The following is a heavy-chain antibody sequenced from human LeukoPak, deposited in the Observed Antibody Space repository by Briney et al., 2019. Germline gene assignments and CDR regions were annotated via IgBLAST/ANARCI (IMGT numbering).Heavy chain of an antibody. CDR1: GFIFSHHG. CDR2: VRQDGSER. CDR3: ARVKLEQKGTYHYYYMDV. J-gene: IGHJ6*03. D-gene: IGHD3-3*01. V-gene: IGHV3-7*01. Sequence: GGSLRLSCATSGFIFSHHGMNWVRQAPGKGLECVANVRQDGSERYYVDSVKGRFTISRDNARNSLYLKMNSLRAEDTAVYYCARVKLEQKGTYHYYYMDVWGKGTTVIVSS.